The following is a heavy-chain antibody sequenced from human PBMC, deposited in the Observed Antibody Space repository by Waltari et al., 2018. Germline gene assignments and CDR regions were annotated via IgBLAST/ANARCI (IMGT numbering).Heavy chain of an antibody. V-gene: IGHV3-23*03. D-gene: IGHD5-12*01. J-gene: IGHJ4*02. CDR3: AKQMATITY. Sequence: EVQLLESGGGLVQPGGSLRLSCAASGCPFGSYAMSWVRQAPGKGLDWVSVIYSGGSTYYADSVKGRFTISRDNSKNTLYLQMNSLRAEDTAVYYCAKQMATITYWGQGTLVTVSS. CDR2: IYSGGST. CDR1: GCPFGSYA.